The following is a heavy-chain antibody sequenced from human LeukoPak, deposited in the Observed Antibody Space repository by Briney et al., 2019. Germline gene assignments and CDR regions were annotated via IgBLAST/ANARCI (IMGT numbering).Heavy chain of an antibody. CDR2: MYPGDSDT. CDR1: GYIFTNYW. CDR3: ATARAFYDNSGSYSYYFDY. J-gene: IGHJ4*02. V-gene: IGHV5-51*01. D-gene: IGHD3-22*01. Sequence: GESLKISCKGSGYIFTNYWIGWVRQLPGEGLEWMGIMYPGDSDTRYSPSFQGQVTISADKSISTAYLQWSSLRASDTAMYYCATARAFYDNSGSYSYYFDYWGQGTLVTVSS.